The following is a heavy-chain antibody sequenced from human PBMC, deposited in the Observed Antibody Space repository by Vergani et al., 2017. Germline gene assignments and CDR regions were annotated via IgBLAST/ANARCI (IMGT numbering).Heavy chain of an antibody. J-gene: IGHJ3*02. D-gene: IGHD2-21*02. CDR3: ARGGPHRVVTRNSFDI. CDR1: GFTFSSYS. Sequence: EVQLVESGGGLVKPGGSLRLSCAASGFTFSSYSMNWVRQAPGKGLEWVSSISSSSRYIYYADSVKGRFTISRDNAKNSLYLQMNSLRAEDTALYYCARGGPHRVVTRNSFDIWGQGTMVTVSS. CDR2: ISSSSRYI. V-gene: IGHV3-21*01.